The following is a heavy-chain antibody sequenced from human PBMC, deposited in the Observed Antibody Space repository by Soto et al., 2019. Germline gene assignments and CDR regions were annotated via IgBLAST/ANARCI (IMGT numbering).Heavy chain of an antibody. CDR3: AAFMTTVTTFDY. V-gene: IGHV1-58*01. D-gene: IGHD4-17*01. CDR1: GFTFTSSA. J-gene: IGHJ4*02. Sequence: SVKVSCKASGFTFTSSAVQWVRQARGQRLEWIGWIVVGSGNTSYAQKFQERVTITRDMSTSTAYMELSSLRSEDTAVYYCAAFMTTVTTFDYWGQGILVTVSS. CDR2: IVVGSGNT.